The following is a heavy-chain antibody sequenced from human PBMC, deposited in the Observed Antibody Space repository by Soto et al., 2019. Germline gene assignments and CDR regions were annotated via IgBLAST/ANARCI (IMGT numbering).Heavy chain of an antibody. CDR1: GYSISSGYY. V-gene: IGHV4-38-2*01. CDR2: IYHSGST. D-gene: IGHD2-2*01. J-gene: IGHJ4*02. Sequence: SETLSLTCAVSGYSISSGYYWGWIRQPPGKGLEWIGSIYHSGSTYYNPSLKSRVTISVDTSKNQFSLKLSSVTAADTAVYYCARFYHCSSTSCYPYFDYWGQGTLVTVSS. CDR3: ARFYHCSSTSCYPYFDY.